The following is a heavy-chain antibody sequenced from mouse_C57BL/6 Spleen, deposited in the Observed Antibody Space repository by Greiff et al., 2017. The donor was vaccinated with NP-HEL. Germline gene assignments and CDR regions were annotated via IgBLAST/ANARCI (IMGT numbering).Heavy chain of an antibody. CDR1: GYTFTDYN. CDR3: ARSPRYYGSSYYFDY. J-gene: IGHJ2*01. D-gene: IGHD1-1*01. V-gene: IGHV1-18*01. CDR2: INPNNGGT. Sequence: VQLQQSGPELVKPGASVKIPCKASGYTFTDYNMDWVKQSHGKSLEWIGDINPNNGGTIYNQKFKGKATLTVDKSSSTAYMELRSLTSEDTAVYYCARSPRYYGSSYYFDYWGQGTTLTVSS.